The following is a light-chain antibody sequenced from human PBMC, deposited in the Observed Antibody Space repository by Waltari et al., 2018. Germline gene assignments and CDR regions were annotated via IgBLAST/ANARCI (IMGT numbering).Light chain of an antibody. CDR2: SAS. V-gene: IGKV1-39*01. J-gene: IGKJ1*01. CDR1: QSVSSH. CDR3: QETYTPPWT. Sequence: DIQMTQSPLSLSASVGDRVTVTCRASQSVSSHLNWSQHKPGKAPALLVYSASFLETGVPSRFSAGGSGTDFNFTITAVQPEDFATYYCQETYTPPWTFGPGTRLEIK.